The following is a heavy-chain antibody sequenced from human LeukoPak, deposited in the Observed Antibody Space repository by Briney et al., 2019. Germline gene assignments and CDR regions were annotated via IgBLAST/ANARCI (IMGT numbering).Heavy chain of an antibody. V-gene: IGHV3-48*02. CDR1: GFTFSDYD. CDR2: ITSSSRTI. D-gene: IGHD4-23*01. CDR3: ARPTTVALDY. Sequence: GGSLRLSCAASGFTFSDYDMNWVRQPPRKGLDGVSYITSSSRTINYADSVKGRFTVSRENAKNSLYLQMDSLRDEDMAVYYCARPTTVALDYWGQGTLVTVSS. J-gene: IGHJ4*02.